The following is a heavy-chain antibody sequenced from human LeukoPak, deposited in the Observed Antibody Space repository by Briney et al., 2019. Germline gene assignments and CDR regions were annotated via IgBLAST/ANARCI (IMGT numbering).Heavy chain of an antibody. CDR2: IIPIFGTA. J-gene: IGHJ4*02. D-gene: IGHD3-16*01. V-gene: IGHV1-69*05. CDR1: GGTFSSYA. Sequence: ASVTVSCTSSGGTFSSYAISWVRQAPGQGLEWMGGIIPIFGTANYAQKFQGRVTITTDESTSTAYMELSSLRSEDTAAYYCARGPSKVMSYVDYWGQGTLVTVSS. CDR3: ARGPSKVMSYVDY.